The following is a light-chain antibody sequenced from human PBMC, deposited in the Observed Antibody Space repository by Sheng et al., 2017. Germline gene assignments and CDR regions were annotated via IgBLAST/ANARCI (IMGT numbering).Light chain of an antibody. V-gene: IGKV3-20*01. Sequence: EIVLTQSPGTLSLSPGERATLSCRASQTIVSSYLAWYQQKPGQAPRLLIYGVFSRATGIPDRFSGSGSGTDFTLTINRLEPEDFAVYFCQQYGTSHALSFGGGTRVEI. CDR3: QQYGTSHALS. CDR1: QTIVSSY. CDR2: GVF. J-gene: IGKJ4*01.